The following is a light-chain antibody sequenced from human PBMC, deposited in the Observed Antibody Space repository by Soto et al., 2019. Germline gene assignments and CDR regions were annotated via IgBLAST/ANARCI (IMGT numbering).Light chain of an antibody. CDR1: QNVSSW. CDR2: KAS. V-gene: IGKV1-5*03. CDR3: QQYNSSST. J-gene: IGKJ3*01. Sequence: DIQMTQSPSTLSASVGDRVTITCRASQNVSSWLAWYQQKPGTGPRLLIQKASTRETEVPSRFSGSGSGTEFTLTITSLQPDDFATYYCQQYNSSSTFGPGTKVDVK.